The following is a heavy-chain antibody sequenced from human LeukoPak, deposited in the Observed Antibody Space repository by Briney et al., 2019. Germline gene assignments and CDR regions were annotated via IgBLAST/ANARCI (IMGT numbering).Heavy chain of an antibody. CDR3: ARAAGDEIVVTAIHLDY. J-gene: IGHJ4*02. D-gene: IGHD2-21*02. V-gene: IGHV3-21*01. CDR1: GFTFSSYS. CDR2: ISSSSSYI. Sequence: PGGSLRLSCAASGFTFSSYSMNWVRQAPGKGLEWVSSISSSSSYIYYADSVKGRFTISRDNAKNSLYLQMNSLRAEDTAVYYCARAAGDEIVVTAIHLDYWGQGTLVTVSS.